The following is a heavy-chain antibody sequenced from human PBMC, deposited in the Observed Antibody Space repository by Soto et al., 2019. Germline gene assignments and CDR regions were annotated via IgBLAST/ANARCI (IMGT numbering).Heavy chain of an antibody. D-gene: IGHD5-12*01. CDR2: ISWNSGSI. V-gene: IGHV3-9*01. CDR3: AKDVEMATLVTRLDY. J-gene: IGHJ4*02. Sequence: LRLSCAASGFTFDDYAMHWVRQAPGKGLEWVSGISWNSGSIGYADSVKGRFTISRDNAKNSLYLQMNSLRAEDTALYYCAKDVEMATLVTRLDYWGQGTLVTVSS. CDR1: GFTFDDYA.